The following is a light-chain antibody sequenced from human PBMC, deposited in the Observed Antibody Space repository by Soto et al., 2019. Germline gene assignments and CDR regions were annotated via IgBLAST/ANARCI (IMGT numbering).Light chain of an antibody. V-gene: IGKV3-20*01. Sequence: EIVLTQSPGTLSLSPGERATLSCRASQSVSSNNLAWYQQRPGQAPRVVIYGASTRATGIPERFSGSGSGTGFTLTLSRLEPEDFAVYYCQQYGRSPFTFGPGNKVDI. J-gene: IGKJ3*01. CDR1: QSVSSNN. CDR3: QQYGRSPFT. CDR2: GAS.